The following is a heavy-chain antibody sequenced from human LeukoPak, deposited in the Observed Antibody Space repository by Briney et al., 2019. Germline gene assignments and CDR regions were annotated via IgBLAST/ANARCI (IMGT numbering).Heavy chain of an antibody. Sequence: SETLSLTCTVSGGSISSYYWSWIRQPPGKGLEWIGYIYTSGSTNYNPSLKSRVTISVDTSKNQFSLKLSSVTAADTAVYYCARGGGSVGYCSSTSCRYYMDVWGKGTTVTVSS. J-gene: IGHJ6*03. CDR1: GGSISSYY. CDR3: ARGGGSVGYCSSTSCRYYMDV. CDR2: IYTSGST. D-gene: IGHD2-2*01. V-gene: IGHV4-4*09.